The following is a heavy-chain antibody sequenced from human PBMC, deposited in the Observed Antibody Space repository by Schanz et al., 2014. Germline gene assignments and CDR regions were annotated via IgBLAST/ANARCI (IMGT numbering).Heavy chain of an antibody. CDR1: GFSFTTYA. D-gene: IGHD5-18*01. J-gene: IGHJ4*02. Sequence: EVQLLESGGGVVQPGRSLRLSCASSGFSFTTYAMTWVRQAPGRGLEWVSSISTSGTYMYIADSLKGRLTISRDDAKKSMYLQMNNLRAEDTAVYYCVRVSFADPRLYRGMDRDIDYWGQGTLVTVSS. CDR2: ISTSGTYM. V-gene: IGHV3-21*01. CDR3: VRVSFADPRLYRGMDRDIDY.